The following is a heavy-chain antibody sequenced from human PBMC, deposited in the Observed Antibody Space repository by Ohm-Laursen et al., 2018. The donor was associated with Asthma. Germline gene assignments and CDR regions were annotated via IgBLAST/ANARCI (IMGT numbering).Heavy chain of an antibody. V-gene: IGHV3-33*01. CDR2: IWYDGSNK. Sequence: SLRLSCTASGFTFSSYGMHWVRQAPGKGLEWVAVIWYDGSNKYYADSVKGRFTISRDNSKNTLYLQMNSLRAEDTAVYYCARERITMVQGVIPTYYYYGMDVWGQGTTVTVSS. J-gene: IGHJ6*02. D-gene: IGHD3-10*01. CDR1: GFTFSSYG. CDR3: ARERITMVQGVIPTYYYYGMDV.